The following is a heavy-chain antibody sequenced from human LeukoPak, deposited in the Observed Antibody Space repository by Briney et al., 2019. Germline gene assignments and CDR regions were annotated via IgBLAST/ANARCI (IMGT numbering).Heavy chain of an antibody. D-gene: IGHD4-17*01. J-gene: IGHJ3*02. CDR1: GYSISSGYY. V-gene: IGHV4-38-2*02. CDR2: IYHSGST. CDR3: ARAHDYGKNDAFDI. Sequence: SETLSLTCTVSGYSISSGYYWGWIRQPPGKGLEWIGSIYHSGSTYHNPSLKSRVTISVDTSKNQFSLKLSSVTAADTAVYYCARAHDYGKNDAFDIWGQGTMVTVSS.